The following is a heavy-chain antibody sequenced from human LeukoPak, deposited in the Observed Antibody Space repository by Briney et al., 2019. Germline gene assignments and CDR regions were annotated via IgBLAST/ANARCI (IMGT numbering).Heavy chain of an antibody. V-gene: IGHV3-53*01. CDR1: GFTVSSNY. D-gene: IGHD6-13*01. CDR2: IYSGGST. Sequence: GGSLRLSCAASGFTVSSNYMSWVRQAPGKGLEWVSVIYSGGSTYYADSVKGRFTISRDNSKNTLYLQMNSLRAEDTAVYYCAKFAYSSSWYFDYWGQGTLVTVSS. CDR3: AKFAYSSSWYFDY. J-gene: IGHJ4*02.